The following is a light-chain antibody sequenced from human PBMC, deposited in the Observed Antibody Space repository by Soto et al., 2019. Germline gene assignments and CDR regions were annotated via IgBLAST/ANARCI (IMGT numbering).Light chain of an antibody. Sequence: EIVLTQSPGTLSLSPGERATLSCRASQSVSSSYLARYQQKPGQAPRLLSYGASSRATGIPDRFSGSGSGTDFTLTISRLEPEDFAVYYCQQYGSSPPVTFGGGTKVEIK. V-gene: IGKV3-20*01. CDR1: QSVSSSY. J-gene: IGKJ4*01. CDR3: QQYGSSPPVT. CDR2: GAS.